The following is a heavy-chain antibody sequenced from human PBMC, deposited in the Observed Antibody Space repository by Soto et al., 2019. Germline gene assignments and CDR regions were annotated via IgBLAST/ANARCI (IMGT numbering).Heavy chain of an antibody. CDR1: GFSISSSSYY. J-gene: IGHJ5*02. Sequence: SETLSLTCTFSGFSISSSSYYWGWIRQPPGKGLEWIGSIYYSGSTYYNPSLKSRVTISVDTSKNQFSLQLNSVTPEDTAVYYCARDQPYDVLTPNWFDPWGQGTLVTVSS. CDR3: ARDQPYDVLTPNWFDP. V-gene: IGHV4-39*07. CDR2: IYYSGST. D-gene: IGHD3-9*01.